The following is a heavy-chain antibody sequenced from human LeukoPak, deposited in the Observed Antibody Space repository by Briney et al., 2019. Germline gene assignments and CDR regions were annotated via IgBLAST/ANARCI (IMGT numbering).Heavy chain of an antibody. CDR2: ICWDDDK. CDR3: ARGLNYCSSTSCYAGLVDY. Sequence: SGPTLVNPTQTLTLTCTFSGFSLSTSGVGVGWIRQPPGKALEWLALICWDDDKRYSPSLKSRLTITKDTSKNQVVLTMTNMDPVDTATYYCARGLNYCSSTSCYAGLVDYWGQGTLVTVSS. V-gene: IGHV2-5*02. CDR1: GFSLSTSGVG. D-gene: IGHD2-2*01. J-gene: IGHJ4*02.